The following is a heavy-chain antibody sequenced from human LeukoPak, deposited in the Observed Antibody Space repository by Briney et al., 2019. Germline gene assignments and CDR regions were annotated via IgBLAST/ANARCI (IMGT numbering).Heavy chain of an antibody. J-gene: IGHJ4*02. V-gene: IGHV3-23*01. D-gene: IGHD5-12*01. CDR2: ISESDGST. CDR1: GSTFSRYA. CDR3: ARDEGYSYGHPFDY. Sequence: GGSLRLSCAASGSTFSRYAMSWVRQAPGKGLEWLSAISESDGSTYYADSVKGRFTISRDNSKNTLYLQTNSLRAEDTAVYYCARDEGYSYGHPFDYWGQGTLVTVSS.